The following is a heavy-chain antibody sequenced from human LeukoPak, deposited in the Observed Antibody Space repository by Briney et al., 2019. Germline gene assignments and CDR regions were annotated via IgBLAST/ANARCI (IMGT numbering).Heavy chain of an antibody. CDR3: ARAQYYSRAFDI. V-gene: IGHV4-59*01. D-gene: IGHD2/OR15-2a*01. CDR1: GGSISSYY. Sequence: SETLSLTCTVSGGSISSYYWSWIRQPPGKGLEWIGYTYYSGSTNYNPSLKSRVTISVDTSKNQFSLKLSSVTAADTAVYYCARAQYYSRAFDIWGQGTMVTVSS. J-gene: IGHJ3*02. CDR2: TYYSGST.